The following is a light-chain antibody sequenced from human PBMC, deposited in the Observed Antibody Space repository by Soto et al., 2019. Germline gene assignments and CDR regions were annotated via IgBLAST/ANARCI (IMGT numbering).Light chain of an antibody. J-gene: IGKJ1*01. V-gene: IGKV3-20*01. CDR3: QQYATTPWT. CDR1: QSVPRSY. CDR2: GTS. Sequence: EIVLTQSPGTLSLSPGERASLSCRASQSVPRSYLAWYQQKPGQAPRLLIYGTSSRATGIPDRFSGSGSGTDFTLSISRLEPEDFAVYYCQQYATTPWTFGQGTKVDIK.